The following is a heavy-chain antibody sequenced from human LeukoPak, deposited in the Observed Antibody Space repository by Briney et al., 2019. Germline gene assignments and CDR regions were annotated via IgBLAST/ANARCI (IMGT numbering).Heavy chain of an antibody. CDR1: GGSVTSASNY. CDR2: IYFSGYT. D-gene: IGHD3-22*01. V-gene: IGHV4-61*03. J-gene: IGHJ5*02. CDR3: ARADTYYYDSSGYPNGFDP. Sequence: SETLSLTCTVSGGSVTSASNYWTWIRQPPGKGLEWIGYIYFSGYTNYNPSLKNRVTISLDTSKNHFSLKLSSVTAADTAVYYCARADTYYYDSSGYPNGFDPWGQGTLVTVSS.